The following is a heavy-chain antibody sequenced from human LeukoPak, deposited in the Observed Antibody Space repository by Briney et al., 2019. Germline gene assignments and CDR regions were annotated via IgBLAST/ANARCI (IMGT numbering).Heavy chain of an antibody. CDR1: GFTFSTFA. J-gene: IGHJ5*02. CDR2: IFPSGGEI. Sequence: GGSLRLSCAASGFTFSTFAMLWVRQPRGKGLEWVSSIFPSGGEIHYADSVRGRFTISRDNSKSTLSLQMNSLRAEDTAIYYCVTYRQVMLPFEAWGQGTLVTVPS. V-gene: IGHV3-23*01. CDR3: VTYRQVMLPFEA. D-gene: IGHD5-18*01.